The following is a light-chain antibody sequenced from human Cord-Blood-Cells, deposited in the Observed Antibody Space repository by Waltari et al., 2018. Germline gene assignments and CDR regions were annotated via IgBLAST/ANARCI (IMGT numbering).Light chain of an antibody. CDR1: SRDVGSSYI. Sequence: QSALTQPAYVSGSPGQSSTISCTGTSRDVGSSYIVSWYQQHPGKAPKLMIYEGSKRPSGVSNRFSGSKSGNTASLTISGLQAEDEADYYCCSYAGSSTLVFGGGTKLTVL. CDR2: EGS. CDR3: CSYAGSSTLV. J-gene: IGLJ3*02. V-gene: IGLV2-23*01.